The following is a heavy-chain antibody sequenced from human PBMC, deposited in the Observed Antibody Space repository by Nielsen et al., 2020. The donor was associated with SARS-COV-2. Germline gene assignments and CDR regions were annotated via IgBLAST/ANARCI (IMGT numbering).Heavy chain of an antibody. V-gene: IGHV4-61*02. D-gene: IGHD3-10*01. Sequence: SETLSLTCTVSGGSISSGSYYWSWIRQPAGKGLEWIGRIYTSGSTNYNPSLKSRVTISVDTSKNQFSLKLSSVTAADTAVYYCARRGSFWGQGTLVTVSS. CDR3: ARRGSF. J-gene: IGHJ4*02. CDR2: IYTSGST. CDR1: GGSISSGSYY.